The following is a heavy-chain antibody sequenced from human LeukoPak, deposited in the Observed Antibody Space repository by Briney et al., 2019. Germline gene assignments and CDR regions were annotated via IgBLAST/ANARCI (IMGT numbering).Heavy chain of an antibody. V-gene: IGHV3-7*01. J-gene: IGHJ4*02. D-gene: IGHD1-14*01. Sequence: GGSLRLSCTVSGFTFSDYWMTWVRQAPGKGLQWVANIKDDGTYRNYVDSVRGRFTISRDNAKNSLFLKMHSLRAEETALYFCARGGQTNGYNPYWGQGTMVTVSS. CDR1: GFTFSDYW. CDR3: ARGGQTNGYNPY. CDR2: IKDDGTYR.